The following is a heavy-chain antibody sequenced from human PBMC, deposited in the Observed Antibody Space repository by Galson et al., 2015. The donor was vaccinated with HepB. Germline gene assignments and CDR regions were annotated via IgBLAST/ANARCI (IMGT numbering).Heavy chain of an antibody. CDR3: ARERDYDYVWGPPTFHGMDV. Sequence: SLRLSCAASGFTFSSYSMNWVRQAPGKGLEWVSSISSSSSYIYYADSVKGRFTISRDNAKNSLYLQMNSLRAEDTAVYYCARERDYDYVWGPPTFHGMDVWGQGTTVTVSS. CDR1: GFTFSSYS. V-gene: IGHV3-21*01. CDR2: ISSSSSYI. D-gene: IGHD3-16*01. J-gene: IGHJ6*02.